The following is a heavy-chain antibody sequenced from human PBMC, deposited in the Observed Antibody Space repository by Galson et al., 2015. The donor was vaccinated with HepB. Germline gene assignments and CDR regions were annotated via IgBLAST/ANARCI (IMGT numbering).Heavy chain of an antibody. V-gene: IGHV3-23*01. J-gene: IGHJ5*02. D-gene: IGHD6-6*01. CDR3: AKVSTARLTKYNWFDP. CDR1: GFTFSSYA. Sequence: SLRLSCAASGFTFSSYAMSWVRQAPGKGLEWVSAISGSGGSTYYADSVKGRFTISRDNSKNTLYLQMNSLRAEDTAVYYCAKVSTARLTKYNWFDPWGQGTLVTVSS. CDR2: ISGSGGST.